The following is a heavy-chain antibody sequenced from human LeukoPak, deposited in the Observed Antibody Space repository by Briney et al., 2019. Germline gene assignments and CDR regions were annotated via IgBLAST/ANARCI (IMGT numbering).Heavy chain of an antibody. J-gene: IGHJ4*02. D-gene: IGHD6-19*01. V-gene: IGHV3-15*01. CDR3: TTADSSGWSKYYFDY. Sequence: GGSLRLSCAASGFTFSNAWMSWVRQAPGKGLEWVGRIKSKTDGGTTDYAAPVKGRFTISRDDSKNTLYLQMNSLKTEDTAVYYCTTADSSGWSKYYFDYWGQGTLVTVSS. CDR1: GFTFSNAW. CDR2: IKSKTDGGTT.